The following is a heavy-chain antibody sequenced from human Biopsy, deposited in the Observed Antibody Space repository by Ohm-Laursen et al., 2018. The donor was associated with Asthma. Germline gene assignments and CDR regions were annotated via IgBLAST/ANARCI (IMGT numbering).Heavy chain of an antibody. J-gene: IGHJ3*01. CDR1: GYNFISFA. D-gene: IGHD3-9*01. CDR2: VNTGNGDT. CDR3: ARTYYDFLTGQVKDVFGV. V-gene: IGHV1-3*04. Sequence: ASVKVSCKATGYNFISFAMHWVRQAPGQRLEWMGWVNTGNGDTKYSQKFQGRVTITRDTSASTAYMELRSLRSEDTATYYCARTYYDFLTGQVKDVFGVWGQGTMVTVSS.